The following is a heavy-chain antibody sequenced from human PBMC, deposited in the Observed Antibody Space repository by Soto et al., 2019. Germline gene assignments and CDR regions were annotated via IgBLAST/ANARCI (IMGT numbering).Heavy chain of an antibody. V-gene: IGHV1-69*02. Sequence: QVQLVQSGAEVKKPGSSVKVSCKASGGTFSSYTISWVRQAPGQGLEWRGRIIPILGIANYAQKFQGRVTITADNSTSTAYMELSSLRSEDPAVYYCARGWESIIESTEDWYFDLWGRGTLVTVSS. CDR2: IIPILGIA. CDR3: ARGWESIIESTEDWYFDL. J-gene: IGHJ2*01. CDR1: GGTFSSYT. D-gene: IGHD1-26*01.